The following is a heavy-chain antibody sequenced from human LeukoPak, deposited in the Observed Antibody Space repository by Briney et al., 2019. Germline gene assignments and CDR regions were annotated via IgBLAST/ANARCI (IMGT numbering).Heavy chain of an antibody. D-gene: IGHD1-26*01. CDR3: ARAPTAGLIYYFDY. Sequence: QSGESLRLSCAASGFTFSSYSMNWVRQAPGKGLEQVSYISSGGSTIYYADSVEGRFTISRDNAKSSLYLQVNSLRAEDTAVYYCARAPTAGLIYYFDYWGQGTLVTVSS. CDR1: GFTFSSYS. V-gene: IGHV3-48*01. CDR2: ISSGGSTI. J-gene: IGHJ4*02.